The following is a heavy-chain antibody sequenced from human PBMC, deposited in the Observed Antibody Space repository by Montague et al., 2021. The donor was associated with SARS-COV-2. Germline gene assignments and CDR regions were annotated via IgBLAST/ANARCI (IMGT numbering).Heavy chain of an antibody. CDR1: GDSVFPNSAA. Sequence: CAISGDSVFPNSAACSRFRQSPSRGLEWLGWTYHRSKWYLDYAVAVKGRITINADTSRNQFSLQFNSVTPEDTAVYYCARAPYSSGFYGMDVWGQGTTVTVSS. CDR2: TYHRSKWYL. J-gene: IGHJ6*02. D-gene: IGHD3-22*01. CDR3: ARAPYSSGFYGMDV. V-gene: IGHV6-1*01.